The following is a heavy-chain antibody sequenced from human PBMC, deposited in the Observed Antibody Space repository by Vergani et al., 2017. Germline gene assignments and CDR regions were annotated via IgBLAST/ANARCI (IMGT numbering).Heavy chain of an antibody. CDR2: IIPIFGKA. D-gene: IGHD5-12*01. CDR1: GGTFSSYA. Sequence: QVQLVQSGAEVKKPGSSVKVSCKASGGTFSSYAISWVRQAPGQGLEWMGGIIPIFGKANYAQKFQGRVTITADESTSTAYMELSSLRSEDTAVYYCASFLQDSGYVSGYYCYGMDVWGQGTTVTVSS. CDR3: ASFLQDSGYVSGYYCYGMDV. V-gene: IGHV1-69*01. J-gene: IGHJ6*02.